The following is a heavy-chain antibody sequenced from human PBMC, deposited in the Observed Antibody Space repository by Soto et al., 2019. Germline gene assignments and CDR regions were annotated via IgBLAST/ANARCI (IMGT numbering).Heavy chain of an antibody. CDR1: GFTFSSYG. CDR2: ISYDGSNK. D-gene: IGHD4-17*01. Sequence: GGSLRLSCAASGFTFSSYGMHWVRQAPGKGLEWVAVISYDGSNKYYADSVKGRFTISRDNSKNTLYLQMNSLRAEDTAVYYCAKDGTTVTTLEFSYYYYGMDVWGQGTTVTVSS. J-gene: IGHJ6*02. CDR3: AKDGTTVTTLEFSYYYYGMDV. V-gene: IGHV3-30*18.